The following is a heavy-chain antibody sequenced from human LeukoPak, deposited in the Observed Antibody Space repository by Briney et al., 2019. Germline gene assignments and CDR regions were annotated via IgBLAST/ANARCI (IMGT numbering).Heavy chain of an antibody. J-gene: IGHJ3*02. CDR3: AKAGGTMILGAFDI. D-gene: IGHD3-22*01. V-gene: IGHV3-66*01. CDR2: IYSGGST. CDR1: GFTVSSNY. Sequence: GGSLRLSCAASGFTVSSNYMSWVRQAPGKGLEWVSVIYSGGSTYFADSVKGRFTISRDNSKNTLYLQMNSLRAEDTAVYYCAKAGGTMILGAFDIWGQGTMVTVSS.